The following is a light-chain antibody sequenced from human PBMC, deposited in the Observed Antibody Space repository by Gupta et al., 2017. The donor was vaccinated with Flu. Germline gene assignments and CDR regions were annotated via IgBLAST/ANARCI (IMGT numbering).Light chain of an antibody. V-gene: IGLV3-25*03. CDR2: KDT. J-gene: IGLJ2*01. Sequence: GQTARITCSGDVLAKQFAYWYHQKPGQAPVLLIYKDTERPSGIPERLSGSSSGTTVTLTICGVQAEDEADYYCQSADSSGPPVIFGGGTNLTVL. CDR1: VLAKQF. CDR3: QSADSSGPPVI.